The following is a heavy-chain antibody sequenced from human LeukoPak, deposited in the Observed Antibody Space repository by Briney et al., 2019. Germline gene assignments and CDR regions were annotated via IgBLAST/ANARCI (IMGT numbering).Heavy chain of an antibody. J-gene: IGHJ4*02. CDR2: ISHDGNNK. CDR3: AREGVYSNGPFDY. CDR1: GFTVSSDY. D-gene: IGHD5-18*01. Sequence: PGGSLRLSCAASGFTVSSDYLSWVRQAPGKGLEWVAVISHDGNNKYNADSVKGLFTISRDNSKNTLYLQTNSLRAEDTAVYYCAREGVYSNGPFDYWGQGTRVTVSS. V-gene: IGHV3-30-3*01.